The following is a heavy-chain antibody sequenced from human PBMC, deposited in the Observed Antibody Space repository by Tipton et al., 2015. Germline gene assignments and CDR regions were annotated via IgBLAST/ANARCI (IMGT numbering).Heavy chain of an antibody. V-gene: IGHV4-61*01. J-gene: IGHJ6*02. CDR2: ISFSDTT. Sequence: TLSLTCTVSGGSVSSGSYYWSWIRQPPGKGLEWIGYISFSDTTHYNPSLKSRVTISVDTSKNQFSLKLSSVTAADTAFYYCARGHYVSRMDVWGQGTTVTVSS. CDR3: ARGHYVSRMDV. D-gene: IGHD3-10*01. CDR1: GGSVSSGSYY.